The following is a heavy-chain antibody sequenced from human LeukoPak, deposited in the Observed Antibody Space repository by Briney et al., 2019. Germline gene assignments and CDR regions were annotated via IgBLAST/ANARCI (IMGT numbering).Heavy chain of an antibody. CDR1: GFTVSNNY. J-gene: IGHJ3*02. CDR2: SYSDSNT. V-gene: IGHV3-53*01. Sequence: PGGSLRLSCTASGFTVSNNYMSWVRQAQGKGLEWVSISYSDSNTNHADSVKGRFTISRDTSQNTLSLQMNSLRAEDTAVYYCVRKNRDFNAAFDIWGQGTVVTVSS. D-gene: IGHD1-14*01. CDR3: VRKNRDFNAAFDI.